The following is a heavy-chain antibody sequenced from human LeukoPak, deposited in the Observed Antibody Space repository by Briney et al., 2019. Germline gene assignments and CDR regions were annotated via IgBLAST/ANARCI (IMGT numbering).Heavy chain of an antibody. Sequence: GESLKISCKGSGYSFSTYRIAWVRQMPGKGLEWMGIIYPGDSHTRYSPSFQGQVTISADKSSSTAYLQWSSLKASDTAIYYCARLIPSSGRYYFDYWGQGTLVTVSS. CDR1: GYSFSTYR. D-gene: IGHD3-22*01. J-gene: IGHJ4*02. CDR2: IYPGDSHT. CDR3: ARLIPSSGRYYFDY. V-gene: IGHV5-51*01.